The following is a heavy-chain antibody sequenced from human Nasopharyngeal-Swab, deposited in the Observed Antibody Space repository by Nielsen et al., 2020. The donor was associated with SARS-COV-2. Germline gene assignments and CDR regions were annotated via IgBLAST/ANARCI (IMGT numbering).Heavy chain of an antibody. J-gene: IGHJ6*03. Sequence: CSASSGFIITYTITWVLLPIVQGLEWMGGIIPIFGTANYAQKFQGRVTNTADESTSTAYMELSSLRSEDTAVYYCASVRGDILTGSYDYYYMDVWGKGTAVTVSS. D-gene: IGHD3-9*01. V-gene: IGHV1-69*01. CDR3: ASVRGDILTGSYDYYYMDV. CDR1: SGFIITYT. CDR2: IIPIFGTA.